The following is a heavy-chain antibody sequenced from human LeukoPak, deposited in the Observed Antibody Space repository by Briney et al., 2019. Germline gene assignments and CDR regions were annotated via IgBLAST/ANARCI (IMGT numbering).Heavy chain of an antibody. CDR2: IYPGDSDI. Sequence: GASLKISCKSSGASITSYWIGWVRQLPGKGLEWMGIIYPGDSDIRYSPSFQGQVAISADKSISTAYLQWSSLKATDTAMYYCARQRYSYGEIDYWGQGTLVTVSS. D-gene: IGHD1-26*01. J-gene: IGHJ4*02. V-gene: IGHV5-51*01. CDR3: ARQRYSYGEIDY. CDR1: GASITSYW.